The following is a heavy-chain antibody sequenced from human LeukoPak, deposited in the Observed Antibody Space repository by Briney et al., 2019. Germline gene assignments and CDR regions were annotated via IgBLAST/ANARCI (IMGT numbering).Heavy chain of an antibody. CDR2: IAYNGRDK. J-gene: IGHJ4*02. Sequence: PGGSLRLSCAASGFTFTTYGMNWVRQAPGKGLEWVAFIAYNGRDKFADSVKGRFTISRDNSKNTLYLQMNSLRAEDTAVYYCAKDQLMTQLAVTAPFDNWGQGTLVTVSS. V-gene: IGHV3-30*02. D-gene: IGHD4-23*01. CDR1: GFTFTTYG. CDR3: AKDQLMTQLAVTAPFDN.